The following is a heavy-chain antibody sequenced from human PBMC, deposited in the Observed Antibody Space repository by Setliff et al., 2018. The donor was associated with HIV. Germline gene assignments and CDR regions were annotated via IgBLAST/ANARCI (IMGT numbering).Heavy chain of an antibody. Sequence: SVKVSCKASGGTFSTYATSWVRQAPGQGLEWMGGIIPNFGTAHYAQKFQGRVTITADKSASTAYMQLSSLRSEDMAVYYCARGIYDFWTGYADYWGPGTLVTVSS. V-gene: IGHV1-69*06. D-gene: IGHD3-3*01. CDR1: GGTFSTYA. J-gene: IGHJ4*02. CDR3: ARGIYDFWTGYADY. CDR2: IIPNFGTA.